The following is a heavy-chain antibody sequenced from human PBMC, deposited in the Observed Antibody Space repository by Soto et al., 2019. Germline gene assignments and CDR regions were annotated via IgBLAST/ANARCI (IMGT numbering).Heavy chain of an antibody. CDR3: ARGWFEDSALFHFDY. J-gene: IGHJ4*02. CDR2: IYYSGST. CDR1: GGSVSSGSYY. D-gene: IGHD3-10*01. V-gene: IGHV4-61*01. Sequence: SETLSLTCTVSGGSVSSGSYYWSWIRQPPGKGLEWIGYIYYSGSTNYNPSLKRRVTIAVDTSKNQFSLKLSSVTAAATAVYYCARGWFEDSALFHFDYWGQGTLVTVSS.